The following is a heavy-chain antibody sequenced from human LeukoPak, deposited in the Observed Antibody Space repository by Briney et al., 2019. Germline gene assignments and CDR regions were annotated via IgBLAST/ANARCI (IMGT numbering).Heavy chain of an antibody. CDR1: GYTFTSYY. D-gene: IGHD2-2*01. CDR3: SSCSSTSCTDY. J-gene: IGHJ4*02. Sequence: GASVKVSCKASGYTFTSYYIHWVRQAPGQGLEWMGIINPSGGSTSYAQKFQGRVTMTRDTSTSTVYMELSSLRSEDTAVYYCSSCSSTSCTDYWGQGTLVTVSS. CDR2: INPSGGST. V-gene: IGHV1-46*01.